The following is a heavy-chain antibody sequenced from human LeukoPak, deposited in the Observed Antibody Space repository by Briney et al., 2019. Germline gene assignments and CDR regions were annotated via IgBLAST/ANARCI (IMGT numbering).Heavy chain of an antibody. CDR1: GFTFSSYS. D-gene: IGHD4-17*01. J-gene: IGHJ4*02. CDR2: ISSSGSTI. V-gene: IGHV3-48*02. CDR3: ARDRDSGDYTAAPGDY. Sequence: GGSLRLSCDASGFTFSSYSMNWVRQAPGQGLEWISYISSSGSTINYADSVKGRFTISRDSAKNSLYLQMNSLRDEDTAVYYCARDRDSGDYTAAPGDYWGQGTLVTVSS.